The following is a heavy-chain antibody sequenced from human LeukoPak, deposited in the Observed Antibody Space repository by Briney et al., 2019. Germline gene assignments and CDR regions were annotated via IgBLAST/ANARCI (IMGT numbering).Heavy chain of an antibody. CDR2: INPSGGST. CDR3: ARDFSPYSGNYYFDY. D-gene: IGHD1-26*01. CDR1: GYTFTSYY. V-gene: IGHV1-46*01. Sequence: ASVKVSCKASGYTFTSYYMHWVRQAPGQGLEWMGIINPSGGSTSYAQKFQGRVTMTRDTSTSTVYMELSSPRSEDTAVYYCARDFSPYSGNYYFDYWGQGTLVTVSS. J-gene: IGHJ4*02.